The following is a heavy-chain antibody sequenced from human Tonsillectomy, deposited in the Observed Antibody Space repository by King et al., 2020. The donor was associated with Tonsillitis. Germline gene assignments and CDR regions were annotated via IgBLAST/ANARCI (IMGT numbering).Heavy chain of an antibody. CDR2: IIPIFGTA. CDR1: GGTFSSYA. CDR3: ATHDVGSGLPVILYDYGMDV. J-gene: IGHJ6*02. D-gene: IGHD3-3*01. Sequence: VQLVESGAEVKKPGSSVKVSCKASGGTFSSYAISWVRQAPGQGLEWMGGIIPIFGTANYAQKFQGRVTITADESTSTAYMELSSLRSEDTAVYYCATHDVGSGLPVILYDYGMDVWGQGTTVTVS. V-gene: IGHV1-69*01.